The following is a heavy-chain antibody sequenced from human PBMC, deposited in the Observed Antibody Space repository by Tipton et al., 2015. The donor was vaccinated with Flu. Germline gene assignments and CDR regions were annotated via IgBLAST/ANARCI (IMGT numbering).Heavy chain of an antibody. V-gene: IGHV3-30-3*01. D-gene: IGHD6-13*01. Sequence: SLRLSCAGSGFTFNAYPLHWVRQAPGEGLEWVAVISYDGNIKYYADSVKGRFTISRDDSKKTLFLQMNSLRAEDTAVYYCARAVAAAGAYWGQGTLVTVSS. CDR2: ISYDGNIK. CDR1: GFTFNAYP. CDR3: ARAVAAAGAY. J-gene: IGHJ4*02.